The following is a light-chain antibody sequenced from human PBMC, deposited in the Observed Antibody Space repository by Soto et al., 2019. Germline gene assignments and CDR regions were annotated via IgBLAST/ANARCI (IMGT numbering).Light chain of an antibody. J-gene: IGKJ2*01. Sequence: DIVMTQSPDSLAVSLGERATINCKSSQSILYSSNNKNQLAWYQQKPGQPPKLLFYWASTRESGVPDRFSGSESGTDFTLTISSLQAEDVEVYYCQQYNSPPYTFGQGTKLEI. CDR1: QSILYSSNNKNQ. CDR2: WAS. V-gene: IGKV4-1*01. CDR3: QQYNSPPYT.